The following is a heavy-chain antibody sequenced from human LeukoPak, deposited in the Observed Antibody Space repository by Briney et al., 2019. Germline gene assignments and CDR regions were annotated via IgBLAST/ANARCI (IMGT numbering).Heavy chain of an antibody. CDR3: AKYDFWSGRWFDP. CDR2: ISGGSTVI. D-gene: IGHD3-3*01. V-gene: IGHV3-48*01. J-gene: IGHJ5*02. CDR1: GFTFSSYN. Sequence: GGSLRLSCAASGFTFSSYNMNWVRQAPGKGLEWVSYISGGSTVIDYADSVRGRFTISRDNAKNSLYLQMNSLRGEDTAVYYCAKYDFWSGRWFDPWGQGTLVTVSS.